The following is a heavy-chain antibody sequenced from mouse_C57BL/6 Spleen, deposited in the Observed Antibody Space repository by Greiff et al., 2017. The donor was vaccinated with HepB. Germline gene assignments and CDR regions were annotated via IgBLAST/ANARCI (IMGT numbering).Heavy chain of an antibody. CDR3: TREAYYYGSSPYWYFDV. D-gene: IGHD1-1*01. J-gene: IGHJ1*03. CDR1: GYTFTSYW. Sequence: EVQLQQSGTVLARPGASVKMSCKTSGYTFTSYWMHWVKQRPGQGLEWIGAIYPGNSDTSYNQKFKGKAKLTAVTSASTAYMELSSLTNEDSAVYYCTREAYYYGSSPYWYFDVWGTGTTVTVSS. V-gene: IGHV1-5*01. CDR2: IYPGNSDT.